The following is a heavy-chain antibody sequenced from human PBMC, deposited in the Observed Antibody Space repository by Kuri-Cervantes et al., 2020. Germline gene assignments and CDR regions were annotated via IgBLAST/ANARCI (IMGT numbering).Heavy chain of an antibody. V-gene: IGHV1-18*01. Sequence: ASVKVSCKASGYSFSSYGMNWMRQAPGQGLEWMGWISAYNGNTNYAQKLQGRVTMTTDTSTSTAYMELRSLRSDDTAVYYCARAPYDFWSGYYAQPSYYYGMNVWGKGTTVTVSS. CDR2: ISAYNGNT. CDR3: ARAPYDFWSGYYAQPSYYYGMNV. J-gene: IGHJ6*04. D-gene: IGHD3-3*01. CDR1: GYSFSSYG.